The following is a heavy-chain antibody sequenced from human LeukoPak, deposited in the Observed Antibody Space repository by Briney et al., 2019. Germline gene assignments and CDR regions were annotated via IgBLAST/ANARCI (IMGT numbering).Heavy chain of an antibody. D-gene: IGHD2-2*01. CDR2: LYYTGTT. CDR1: GGSISSGGYY. V-gene: IGHV4-31*03. Sequence: SQTLSLTCTVSGGSISSGGYYWSWIRQHPGKGLEWIGYLYYTGTTYYNPSLKSRVTMSVDTSKNQFSLKLSSVTAADTAVYYCARGSSTSQYHYWGQGTLVTVSS. CDR3: ARGSSTSQYHY. J-gene: IGHJ4*02.